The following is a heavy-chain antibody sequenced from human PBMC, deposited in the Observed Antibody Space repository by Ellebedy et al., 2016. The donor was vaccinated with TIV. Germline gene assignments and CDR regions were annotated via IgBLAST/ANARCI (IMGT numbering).Heavy chain of an antibody. CDR2: ISYDGSNK. Sequence: PGGSLRLSCAASGVTFSSYAMHWVRQAPGKGLEWVAVISYDGSNKYYADSVKGRFTISRDNSKNTLYLQMNSLRAEDTAVYYCAKFGYCTDGVCSHFDYWGQGTLVTVSS. D-gene: IGHD2-8*01. CDR1: GVTFSSYA. CDR3: AKFGYCTDGVCSHFDY. V-gene: IGHV3-30-3*02. J-gene: IGHJ4*02.